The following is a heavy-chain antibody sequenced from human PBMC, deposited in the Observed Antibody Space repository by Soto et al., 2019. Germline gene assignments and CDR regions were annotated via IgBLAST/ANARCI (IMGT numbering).Heavy chain of an antibody. CDR2: IYYSGST. CDR1: GGSISSGGYY. J-gene: IGHJ4*02. D-gene: IGHD6-19*01. V-gene: IGHV4-31*03. CDR3: ARGSRGYSSGWSLDY. Sequence: QVQLQESGPGLVKPSQTLSLTCTVSGGSISSGGYYWSWIRQHPGKGLEWIGYIYYSGSTYYNPSLKSRVTISVDTSKNQFSLKLSSVTAADTAVYYCARGSRGYSSGWSLDYWGQGTLVTVSS.